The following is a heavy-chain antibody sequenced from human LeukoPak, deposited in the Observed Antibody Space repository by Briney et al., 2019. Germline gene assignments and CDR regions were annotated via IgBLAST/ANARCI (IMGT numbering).Heavy chain of an antibody. Sequence: ASVKVSCKASGYTFTSYYMHWVRQAPGQGLEWMGWISPYNDNTQSAQKFQGRVTMTTDTSTGTAYMELRGLRSDDTAVYYCARETKEGVFFDYWGQGTLVTVSS. CDR3: ARETKEGVFFDY. D-gene: IGHD2-8*01. V-gene: IGHV1-18*04. J-gene: IGHJ4*02. CDR2: ISPYNDNT. CDR1: GYTFTSYY.